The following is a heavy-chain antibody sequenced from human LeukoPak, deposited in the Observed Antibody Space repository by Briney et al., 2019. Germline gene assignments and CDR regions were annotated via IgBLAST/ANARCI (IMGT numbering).Heavy chain of an antibody. V-gene: IGHV3-74*01. CDR3: ATELG. J-gene: IGHJ4*02. D-gene: IGHD1-26*01. Sequence: GGSLRLSCAASGFTFTNYWMHWVRQPPGKGLVWVSRVDHGGSGTAYADSVTGRFTISRDNAKNTVYLQMNSLRAEDTAVYYCATELGWGQGTLVTVYS. CDR1: GFTFTNYW. CDR2: VDHGGSGT.